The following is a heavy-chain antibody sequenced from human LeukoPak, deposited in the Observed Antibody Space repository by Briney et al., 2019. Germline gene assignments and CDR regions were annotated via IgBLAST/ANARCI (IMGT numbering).Heavy chain of an antibody. CDR1: GGSINSYY. CDR3: AATGGDGWGDY. J-gene: IGHJ4*02. D-gene: IGHD2-21*02. CDR2: IYYSGST. Sequence: SETLSLTCTVSGGSINSYYWSWIRQPPGKGLEWIGYIYYSGSTNYNPSLKSRVTISVDTSKNQFSLKLSSVTAADTAVYYCAATGGDGWGDYWGQGTLVTVSS. V-gene: IGHV4-59*01.